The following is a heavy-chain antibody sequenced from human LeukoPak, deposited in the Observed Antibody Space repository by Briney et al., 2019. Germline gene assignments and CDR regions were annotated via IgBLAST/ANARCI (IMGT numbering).Heavy chain of an antibody. Sequence: GGSLRLSCAASGFTFSSYSMNWVRQAPGKGLEWVSSISSSSSYIYYADSVKGRFTISRDNAKNSLYLQMNSLRAEDTAVYYCARDLRIAVAGSDLFDYYYYGMDVWGQGTTVTVSS. J-gene: IGHJ6*02. CDR2: ISSSSSYI. D-gene: IGHD6-19*01. CDR1: GFTFSSYS. CDR3: ARDLRIAVAGSDLFDYYYYGMDV. V-gene: IGHV3-21*01.